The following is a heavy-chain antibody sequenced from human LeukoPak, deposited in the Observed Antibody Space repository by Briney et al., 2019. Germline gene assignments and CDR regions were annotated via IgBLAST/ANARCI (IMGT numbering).Heavy chain of an antibody. CDR2: ISYDGSNK. CDR3: ATESQAYYYGSGSPNY. CDR1: GFTFSSYA. D-gene: IGHD3-10*01. J-gene: IGHJ4*02. V-gene: IGHV3-30*04. Sequence: GGSLRLSCAASGFTFSSYAMHWVRQAPGKGLEWVAVISYDGSNKYYADSVKGRFTISRDNSKNTLYLQMNSLRAEDTAVYYCATESQAYYYGSGSPNYWGQGTLVTVSS.